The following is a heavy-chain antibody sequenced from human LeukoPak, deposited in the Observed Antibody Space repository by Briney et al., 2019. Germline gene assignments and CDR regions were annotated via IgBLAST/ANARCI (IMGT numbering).Heavy chain of an antibody. CDR2: IYTGGNT. V-gene: IGHV3-53*01. D-gene: IGHD3-22*01. CDR1: GFTVSGNY. J-gene: IGHJ4*02. Sequence: GGSLRLSCAASGFTVSGNYMSWVRQAPGKGLEWVSVIYTGGNTYYAASVKGRFTISRDFSKNTVFLHMNSLRAEDTAMYYCARGDDSGYYDYFDYWGQGALVTVSS. CDR3: ARGDDSGYYDYFDY.